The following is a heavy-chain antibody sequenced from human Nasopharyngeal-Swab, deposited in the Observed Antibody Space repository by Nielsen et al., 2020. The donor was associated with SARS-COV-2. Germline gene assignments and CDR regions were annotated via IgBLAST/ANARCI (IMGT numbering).Heavy chain of an antibody. V-gene: IGHV3-9*01. D-gene: IGHD5-18*01. Sequence: SLKISCAASGFTFDDYAMHWVRQAPGKGLEWVSGISWNSGSIGYADSVKGRFTISRDNAKNSLYLQMNSLGAEDTALYYCAKDGGYSYGSYYYYYMDVWGKGTTVTVSS. CDR2: ISWNSGSI. J-gene: IGHJ6*03. CDR3: AKDGGYSYGSYYYYYMDV. CDR1: GFTFDDYA.